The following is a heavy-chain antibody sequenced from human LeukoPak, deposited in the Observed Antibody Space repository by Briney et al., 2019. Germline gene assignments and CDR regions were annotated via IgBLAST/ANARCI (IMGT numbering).Heavy chain of an antibody. CDR2: IYYSGST. D-gene: IGHD3-10*01. CDR1: GGSISSGDYY. Sequence: SETLSLTCTVSGGSISSGDYYWSWIRQPPGKGLEWIGYIYYSGSTYYSPSLKSRVTISVDTSKNQLSLKLSSVTAADTAVYYCAREKVRGVRNWFDPWGQGTLVTVSS. V-gene: IGHV4-30-4*01. J-gene: IGHJ5*02. CDR3: AREKVRGVRNWFDP.